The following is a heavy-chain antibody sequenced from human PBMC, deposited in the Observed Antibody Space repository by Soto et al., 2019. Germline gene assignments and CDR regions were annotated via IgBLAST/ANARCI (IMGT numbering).Heavy chain of an antibody. V-gene: IGHV4-39*01. Sequence: QLQESGPGLVKPSETMSLTCTVSGDSSSGGIFYWGWMRQLAGKGLEWIGSINYSGHTSHNPSLKSRVTISVDPSRNQFSLDLTSVTAADTAVYYCARQRAWYGEWAFDIWGQGTMVTVSS. J-gene: IGHJ3*02. D-gene: IGHD3-10*01. CDR1: GDSSSGGIFY. CDR2: INYSGHT. CDR3: ARQRAWYGEWAFDI.